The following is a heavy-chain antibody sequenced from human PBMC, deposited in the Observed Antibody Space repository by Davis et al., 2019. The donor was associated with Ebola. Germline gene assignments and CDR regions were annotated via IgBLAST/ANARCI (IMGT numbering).Heavy chain of an antibody. Sequence: GESLKISCAASGFTFSSYSMNWVRQAPGKGLEWVSSITSSSSYIYYEDSVEGRFTISRDNAKNSLYLQMNSLRAEDTAVYYCARGTGDFWRGQDWYFELWGRGTLVTVSS. CDR3: ARGTGDFWRGQDWYFEL. J-gene: IGHJ2*01. CDR1: GFTFSSYS. CDR2: ITSSSSYI. D-gene: IGHD3-3*01. V-gene: IGHV3-21*01.